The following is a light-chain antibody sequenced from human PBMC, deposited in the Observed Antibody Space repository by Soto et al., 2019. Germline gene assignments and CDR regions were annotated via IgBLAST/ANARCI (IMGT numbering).Light chain of an antibody. Sequence: DIQITHSPSSLSASVLDRVTITLLASQSISSYLNWYQQKPGKAPKLLIYAASSLQSGVPSRFSGSGSGTDFTLTIRSLQPEDFATYYCQQSYSTPPINCGKGKRRAIK. CDR1: QSISSY. CDR2: AAS. CDR3: QQSYSTPPIN. V-gene: IGKV1-39*01. J-gene: IGKJ5*01.